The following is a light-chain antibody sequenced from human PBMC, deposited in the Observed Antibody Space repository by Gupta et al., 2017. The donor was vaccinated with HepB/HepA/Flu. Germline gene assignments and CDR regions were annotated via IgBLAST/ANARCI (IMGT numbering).Light chain of an antibody. J-gene: IGKJ1*01. V-gene: IGKV1-5*03. CDR3: QQYNSYSHT. Sequence: DIQMTQSPSTLSASVGDRVTITCRASQSISSWLAWYQQKPGKAPKLLIYKASSLESGVPSRFSGSGSGTEFTLTISSLQPDDFATYYCQQYNSYSHTFGQGTXVEIK. CDR1: QSISSW. CDR2: KAS.